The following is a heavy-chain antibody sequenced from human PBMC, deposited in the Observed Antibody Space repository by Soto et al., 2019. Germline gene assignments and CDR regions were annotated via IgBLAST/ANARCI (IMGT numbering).Heavy chain of an antibody. V-gene: IGHV3-21*01. Sequence: GGSLRLSCAASGFTFSSYSMNWVRQAPGKWLEWVSSISSSSSYIYYADSVKGRFTISRDNAKNSLYLQMNSLGAEDTAVYYCARYSEDLLPPSGYYYGMDVWGQGTTVNVSS. CDR3: ARYSEDLLPPSGYYYGMDV. D-gene: IGHD2-15*01. CDR1: GFTFSSYS. J-gene: IGHJ6*02. CDR2: ISSSSSYI.